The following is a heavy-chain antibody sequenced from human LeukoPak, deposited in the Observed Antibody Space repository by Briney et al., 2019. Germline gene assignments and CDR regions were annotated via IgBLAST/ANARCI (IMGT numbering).Heavy chain of an antibody. V-gene: IGHV1-18*01. CDR1: GYTFTSYG. D-gene: IGHD3-22*01. J-gene: IGHJ4*02. Sequence: ASVKVSCKASGYTFTSYGISWVRQAPGQRLEWMGWISAYNGNTNYAQKLQGRVTMTTDTSTSTAYMELRSLRSDDTAVYYCARDRVKGFYYDSSGYYNYWGQGTLVTVSS. CDR3: ARDRVKGFYYDSSGYYNY. CDR2: ISAYNGNT.